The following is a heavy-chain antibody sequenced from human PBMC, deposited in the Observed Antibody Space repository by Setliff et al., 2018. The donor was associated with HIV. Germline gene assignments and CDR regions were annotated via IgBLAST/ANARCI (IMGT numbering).Heavy chain of an antibody. V-gene: IGHV4-39*07. D-gene: IGHD3-3*01. CDR3: MRGRSITIFGVAYFDF. Sequence: SETLSLTCAVSGGSVDSRDYYWGWIRQPPGKGLEWIGSVYHSGTTYYNPSLKSRVTISVDMSNNQFSLKVTSVTAADTAVYYCMRGRSITIFGVAYFDFWGQGTQVTVSS. J-gene: IGHJ4*02. CDR2: VYHSGTT. CDR1: GGSVDSRDYY.